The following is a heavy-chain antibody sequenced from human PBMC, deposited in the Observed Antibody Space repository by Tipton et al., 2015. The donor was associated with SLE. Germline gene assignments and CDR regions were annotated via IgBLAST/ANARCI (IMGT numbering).Heavy chain of an antibody. CDR3: ARDRGGSSWGGDWFDP. Sequence: TLSLTCTVSGGSISSYYWSWLRQPAGKGLEWIGRIYTSGSTNYNPSLKSRVTMSVDTSKNQFSLKLSPLTAADTAVYYCARDRGGSSWGGDWFDPWGQGTLVTVSS. CDR2: IYTSGST. J-gene: IGHJ5*02. D-gene: IGHD6-13*01. CDR1: GGSISSYY. V-gene: IGHV4-4*07.